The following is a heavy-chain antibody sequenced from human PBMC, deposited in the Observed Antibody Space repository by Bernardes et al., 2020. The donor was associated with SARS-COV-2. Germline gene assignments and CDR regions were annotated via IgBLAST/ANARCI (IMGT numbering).Heavy chain of an antibody. CDR3: ARANNYYDNSCSYLYYLDS. D-gene: IGHD3-22*01. V-gene: IGHV1-2*02. J-gene: IGHJ4*02. Sequence: ASVKVSCKASGYTFTGRYMHWVRQAPGQGLEWMAWINPNSGATNYAQNFQGRVTISRDTSISIAYMELSMLRSDDTAVYYCARANNYYDNSCSYLYYLDSWGQGTLVTVSS. CDR2: INPNSGAT. CDR1: GYTFTGRY.